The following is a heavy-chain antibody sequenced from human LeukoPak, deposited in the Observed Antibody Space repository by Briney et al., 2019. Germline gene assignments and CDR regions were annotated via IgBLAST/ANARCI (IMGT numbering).Heavy chain of an antibody. Sequence: GGSLRLSCAASGFTFCIYSMNWVRPAPGKGLEWVSYISSSSSTKYYAYSVRGRFTISRDNAKNSLYLQMNSLRAEDTAVYYCARAVRSCSSTSCYRNDYYYYLDVWGKGTTVTVSS. V-gene: IGHV3-48*04. CDR2: ISSSSSTK. D-gene: IGHD2-2*02. J-gene: IGHJ6*03. CDR3: ARAVRSCSSTSCYRNDYYYYLDV. CDR1: GFTFCIYS.